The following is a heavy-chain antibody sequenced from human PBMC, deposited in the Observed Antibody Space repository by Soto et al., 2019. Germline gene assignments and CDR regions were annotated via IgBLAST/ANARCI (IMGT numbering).Heavy chain of an antibody. CDR1: GFIVSSYR. CDR2: IYSDDST. V-gene: IGHV3-53*01. Sequence: PGGSLRLSCASSGFIVSSYRMSWVRQAPGQGLEWVSVIYSDDSTYYADSVKGRFTISRDNSKNTLYLQMNSLRAEDTAVYYCARGQGYFDYWGQGTLVTVSS. J-gene: IGHJ4*02. CDR3: ARGQGYFDY.